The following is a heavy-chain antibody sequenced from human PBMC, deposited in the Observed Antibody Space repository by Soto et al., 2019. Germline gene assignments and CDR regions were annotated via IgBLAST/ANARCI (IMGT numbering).Heavy chain of an antibody. J-gene: IGHJ4*02. D-gene: IGHD3-3*01. Sequence: QVQLVQSGAEVKKPGSSVRVSCKASGGTLNNYTIKWVRQAPGQGLEWMGGILPVSAPPNYAQKFQGRVSITADHSTSTVYMELSRLKSDDTAVYFCATDSNYDVSNSFWGQGTLVTVSS. CDR3: ATDSNYDVSNSF. V-gene: IGHV1-69*01. CDR2: ILPVSAPP. CDR1: GGTLNNYT.